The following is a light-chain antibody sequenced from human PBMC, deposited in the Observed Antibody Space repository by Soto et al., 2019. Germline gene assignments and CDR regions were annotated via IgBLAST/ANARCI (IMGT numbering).Light chain of an antibody. CDR1: QSVGND. V-gene: IGKV3-11*01. CDR2: SAS. CDR3: QQRTNWPPT. J-gene: IGKJ4*01. Sequence: EMVLTQSPATLSLSPGESATLSCRASQSVGNDLVRYHHKPGQATRLLIYSASNRATGIPARFSGSGSGTDFTRTISSLEPDDFAVYYWQQRTNWPPTCGSGTKVESK.